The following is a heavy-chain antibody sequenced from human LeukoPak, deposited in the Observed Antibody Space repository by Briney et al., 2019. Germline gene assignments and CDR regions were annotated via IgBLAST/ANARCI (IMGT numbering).Heavy chain of an antibody. D-gene: IGHD3-22*01. CDR1: GFTVSSNY. CDR2: IYSGGST. Sequence: AGGSLRLSCAASGFTVSSNYMSRVRQAPGKGLEWASVIYSGGSTYYADSVKGRFTISRDNSKNTLYLQMNSLRAEDTAVYYCARVAPPYYYDSSGYFDYWGQGTLVTVSS. J-gene: IGHJ4*02. V-gene: IGHV3-53*01. CDR3: ARVAPPYYYDSSGYFDY.